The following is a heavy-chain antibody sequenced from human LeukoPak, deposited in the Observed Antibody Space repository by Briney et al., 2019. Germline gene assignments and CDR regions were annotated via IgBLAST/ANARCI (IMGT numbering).Heavy chain of an antibody. V-gene: IGHV4-39*01. CDR3: ASRGTYHIVGNR. CDR1: GGSISSYY. J-gene: IGHJ4*02. CDR2: IYYGGRT. Sequence: SETLSLTCTVSGGSISSYYWGWIRQPPGQGLEWIGSIYYGGRTYYNPSLKSRVTISVDTSNNQCSLKLNSVTAADTAVYYCASRGTYHIVGNRWGQGTLVTVSS. D-gene: IGHD2-21*01.